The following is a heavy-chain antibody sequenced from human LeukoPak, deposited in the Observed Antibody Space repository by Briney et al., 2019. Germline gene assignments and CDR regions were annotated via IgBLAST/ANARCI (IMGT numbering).Heavy chain of an antibody. Sequence: GESLKISCAASGFTFSSYEMNWVRQAPGKGLEWVSYINSRGTTMYYADSVKGRFTISRDNARNSLYLRMNSLRAEDTAVYFCAAGSPTLGFEYWGQGTLVTVSS. J-gene: IGHJ4*02. CDR3: AAGSPTLGFEY. V-gene: IGHV3-48*03. CDR1: GFTFSSYE. D-gene: IGHD6-25*01. CDR2: INSRGTTM.